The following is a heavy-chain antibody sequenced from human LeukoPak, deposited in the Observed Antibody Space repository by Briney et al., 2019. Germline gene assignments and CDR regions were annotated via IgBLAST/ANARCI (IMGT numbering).Heavy chain of an antibody. V-gene: IGHV1-18*01. CDR1: GYTFTSYG. D-gene: IGHD3-22*01. Sequence: GASVKVSCKASGYTFTSYGISWVRQAPGQGLEWMGWISAYNGNTNYAQKLQGRVTMTTDTSTSTAYMELRSLRSDDTAVYYCARSFYDYDSSGYLRPDAFDIWGQGTMVTVSS. CDR2: ISAYNGNT. J-gene: IGHJ3*02. CDR3: ARSFYDYDSSGYLRPDAFDI.